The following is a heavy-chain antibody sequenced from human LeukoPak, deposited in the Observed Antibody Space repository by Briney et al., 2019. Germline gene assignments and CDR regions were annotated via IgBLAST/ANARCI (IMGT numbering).Heavy chain of an antibody. CDR3: ARVVGGFGELKFLYYYGMDV. CDR1: GYTFTGYY. CDR2: INPNSGGT. J-gene: IGHJ6*02. D-gene: IGHD3-10*01. Sequence: ASVKVSCKASGYTFTGYYMHWVRQAPGQGLEWMGWINPNSGGTNYAQKFQGRVTMTRDTSISTAYMELSRLRSDDTAVYYCARVVGGFGELKFLYYYGMDVWGQGTTVTVSS. V-gene: IGHV1-2*02.